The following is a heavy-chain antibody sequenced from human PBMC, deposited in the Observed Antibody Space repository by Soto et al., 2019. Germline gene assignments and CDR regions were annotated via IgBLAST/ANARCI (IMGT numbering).Heavy chain of an antibody. CDR2: INSDGSST. D-gene: IGHD6-19*01. CDR1: GFTFSSYW. J-gene: IGHJ4*02. CDR3: AREGRVSESSGWYSRRYFDY. V-gene: IGHV3-74*01. Sequence: EVQLVESGGGLVQPGGSLRLSCAASGFTFSSYWMHWVRQAPGKGLVWVSRINSDGSSTSYADSVKGRFTISRDNAKNKLYLQMNSLRAEDTAVYYCAREGRVSESSGWYSRRYFDYWGPGTLVTVSS.